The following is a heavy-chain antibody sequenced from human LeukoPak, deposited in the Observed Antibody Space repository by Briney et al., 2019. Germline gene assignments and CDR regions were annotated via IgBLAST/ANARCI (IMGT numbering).Heavy chain of an antibody. V-gene: IGHV4-34*01. Sequence: PSETLSLTCTVSGGSISGYYWSWIRQPPGKGLEWIGEINHSGSTNYNPSLKSRVTISVDTSKNQFSLKLSSVTAADTAVYYCARARYSSSWDGYFDYWGQGTLVTVSS. D-gene: IGHD6-13*01. CDR3: ARARYSSSWDGYFDY. CDR2: INHSGST. J-gene: IGHJ4*02. CDR1: GGSISGYY.